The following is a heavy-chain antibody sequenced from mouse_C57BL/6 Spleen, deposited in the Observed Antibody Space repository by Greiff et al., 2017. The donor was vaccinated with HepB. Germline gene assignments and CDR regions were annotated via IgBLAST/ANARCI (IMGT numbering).Heavy chain of an antibody. CDR2: IDPSDSYT. J-gene: IGHJ4*01. CDR1: GYTFTSYW. V-gene: IGHV1-69*01. CDR3: ARIWSGSSYGYYAMDY. Sequence: QVQLQQPGAELVMPGASVKLSCKASGYTFTSYWMHWVKQRPGQGLEWIGEIDPSDSYTNYNQKFKGKSTLTVDKSSSTAYMQLSSLTSEDSAVYYCARIWSGSSYGYYAMDYWGQGTSVTVSS. D-gene: IGHD1-1*01.